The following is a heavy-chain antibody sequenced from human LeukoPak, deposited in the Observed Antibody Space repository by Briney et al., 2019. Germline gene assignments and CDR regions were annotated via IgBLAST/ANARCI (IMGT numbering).Heavy chain of an antibody. Sequence: PSETLSLTCTVSGGSISSSSYYWGWIRQPPGKGLEWIGSIYYSGSTYYNPSLKSRVTISVDTSKNQFSLKLSSVTAADTAVYYCARDPAGLRYFDWSTWGQGTLVTVSS. CDR1: GGSISSSSYY. CDR3: ARDPAGLRYFDWST. V-gene: IGHV4-39*07. J-gene: IGHJ5*02. CDR2: IYYSGST. D-gene: IGHD3-9*01.